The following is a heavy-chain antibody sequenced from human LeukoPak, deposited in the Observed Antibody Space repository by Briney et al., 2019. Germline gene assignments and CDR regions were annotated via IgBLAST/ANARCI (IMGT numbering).Heavy chain of an antibody. CDR2: ITASGGGP. CDR1: GLNFSNYA. Sequence: HPGGSLRLSCTATGLNFSNYAMSWFRQAPGKGMEWVSGITASGGGPSSADSVKGRFTISRDNSKNMVYLQMNSLRDDDTAGYYCVKDGRTSAPCWGQGTLVTVSS. J-gene: IGHJ4*02. D-gene: IGHD2-15*01. V-gene: IGHV3-23*01. CDR3: VKDGRTSAPC.